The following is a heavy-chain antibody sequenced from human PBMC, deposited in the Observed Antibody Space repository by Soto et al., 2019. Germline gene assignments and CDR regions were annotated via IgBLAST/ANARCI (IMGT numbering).Heavy chain of an antibody. Sequence: GSLRLSCAASGFSVGGNHLTWVRQAPGKGLEWVAVIHTSGDTYYADSVQGRFTISRDNSKNTVYLQMNSLRVGDTAMYFCARGVNDDSWGQGTLVTVS. V-gene: IGHV3-53*01. CDR3: ARGVNDDS. CDR2: IHTSGDT. J-gene: IGHJ4*02. CDR1: GFSVGGNH. D-gene: IGHD2-8*01.